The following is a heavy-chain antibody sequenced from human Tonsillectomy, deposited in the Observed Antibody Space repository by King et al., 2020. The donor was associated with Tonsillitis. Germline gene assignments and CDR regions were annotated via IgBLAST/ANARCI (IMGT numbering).Heavy chain of an antibody. Sequence: VQLVESGGGVVQPGGSLRLSCAASGFTFSTYGMHWVRQAPGKGLEWVAFIRYDGSNKYYADSVKGRFTISRENSENTLFLQMNSLRTDDTAVYYCAKCISQALSSSSYAVDHWGQGTLVTVSS. J-gene: IGHJ4*02. CDR1: GFTFSTYG. D-gene: IGHD6-13*01. CDR2: IRYDGSNK. V-gene: IGHV3-30*02. CDR3: AKCISQALSSSSYAVDH.